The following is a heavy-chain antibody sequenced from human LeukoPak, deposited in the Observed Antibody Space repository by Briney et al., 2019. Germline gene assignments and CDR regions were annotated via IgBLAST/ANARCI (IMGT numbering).Heavy chain of an antibody. V-gene: IGHV3-7*01. J-gene: IGHJ4*02. CDR2: IKEDGSEK. CDR1: GFTFTTYW. Sequence: PGGSLRLSCAASGFTFTTYWMSWVRQAPGKGLEWVANIKEDGSEKYYLESVKGRFAVSRDNAKNPLYLQMDSLRAEDSGVYFCAIGRQLGKWGQGALVTVSS. CDR3: AIGRQLGK. D-gene: IGHD6-13*01.